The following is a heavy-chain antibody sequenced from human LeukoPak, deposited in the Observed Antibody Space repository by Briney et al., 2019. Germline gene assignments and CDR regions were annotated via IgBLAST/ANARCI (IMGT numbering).Heavy chain of an antibody. CDR2: IYYSGST. J-gene: IGHJ6*03. D-gene: IGHD1-14*01. V-gene: IGHV4-59*01. Sequence: SETLSLTCTVSGGSISSYYWSWIRQPPGKGLEWIGYIYYSGSTNYNPSLKSRVTISVDTSKNQFSLKLSSVTAADTAVYYCARRTATITGGYYYYCMDVWGKGTTVTVSS. CDR1: GGSISSYY. CDR3: ARRTATITGGYYYYCMDV.